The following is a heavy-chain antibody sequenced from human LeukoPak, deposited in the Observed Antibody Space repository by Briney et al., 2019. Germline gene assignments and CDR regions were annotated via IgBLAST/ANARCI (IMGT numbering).Heavy chain of an antibody. J-gene: IGHJ5*02. D-gene: IGHD3-22*01. Sequence: SETLSLTCSVSGYSIRSGYYWGWIRQPPGKGLEWIGSIYRSGSSYYNPSLRSRLTISIDTSKNQFSLKLSSVTAADTAMYYCAGENHRGSYYYDSSGPGWFDPWGQGTLVTVSS. CDR2: IYRSGSS. V-gene: IGHV4-38-2*02. CDR3: AGENHRGSYYYDSSGPGWFDP. CDR1: GYSIRSGYY.